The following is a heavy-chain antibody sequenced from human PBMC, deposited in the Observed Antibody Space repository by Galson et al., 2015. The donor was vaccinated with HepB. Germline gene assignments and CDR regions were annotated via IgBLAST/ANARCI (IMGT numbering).Heavy chain of an antibody. V-gene: IGHV3-74*01. J-gene: IGHJ6*02. CDR3: ARDSNYGLYYYYGMDV. D-gene: IGHD4-11*01. CDR2: INSDGSST. Sequence: SLRLSCAASGFTFSSYWMHWVRQAPGKGLVWVSRINSDGSSTSYADSVKGRFTISRDNAKNTLYLQMNSLRAEDTAVYYCARDSNYGLYYYYGMDVWGQGTTVTVSS. CDR1: GFTFSSYW.